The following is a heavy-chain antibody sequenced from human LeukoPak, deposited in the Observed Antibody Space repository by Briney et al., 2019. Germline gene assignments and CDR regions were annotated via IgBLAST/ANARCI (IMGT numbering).Heavy chain of an antibody. J-gene: IGHJ4*02. D-gene: IGHD6-19*01. CDR3: VRRVAGTFYFDK. V-gene: IGHV4-39*01. CDR2: IYYSTYT. Sequence: SETLSLTCSVSGESIKSTSNYWAWVRQPPGKVLEWIGHIYYSTYTYYNSSLKSRVTISDDTSKNQVSLSLRSVTAADTALYFCVRRVAGTFYFDKWGEGSLVSVSS. CDR1: GESIKSTSNY.